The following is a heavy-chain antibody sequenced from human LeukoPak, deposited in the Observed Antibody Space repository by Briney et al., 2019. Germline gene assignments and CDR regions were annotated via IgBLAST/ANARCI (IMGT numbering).Heavy chain of an antibody. Sequence: ASVKVYCKASGYTFTSYDINWVRQATGQGLEWMGWMNPNSGNTGYAQKFQGRVTITRNTSISTAYMELSSLRSEDTAVYYCARGSPGVVVPAAISNYFDYWGQGTLVTVSS. CDR3: ARGSPGVVVPAAISNYFDY. CDR1: GYTFTSYD. J-gene: IGHJ4*02. V-gene: IGHV1-8*03. D-gene: IGHD2-2*02. CDR2: MNPNSGNT.